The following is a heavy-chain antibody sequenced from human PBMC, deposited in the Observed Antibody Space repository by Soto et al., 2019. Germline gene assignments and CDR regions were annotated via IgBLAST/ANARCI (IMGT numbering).Heavy chain of an antibody. CDR1: GFTFRNYA. D-gene: IGHD4-17*01. J-gene: IGHJ4*02. V-gene: IGHV3-30*03. CDR2: ISYDGSKK. Sequence: PGGSLRLSCAASGFTFRNYAMHWVRQAPGKGLEWVVVISYDGSKKYYADSLEGRFTISRDNSNNTLYLQMNSLTDEDTAVYYCVRAPGSATVTTSYVDYWRQGTLVTVSS. CDR3: VRAPGSATVTTSYVDY.